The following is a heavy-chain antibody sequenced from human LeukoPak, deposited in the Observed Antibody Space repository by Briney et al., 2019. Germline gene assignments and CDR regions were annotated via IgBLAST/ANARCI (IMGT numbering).Heavy chain of an antibody. J-gene: IGHJ4*02. CDR2: IDPDGREK. CDR1: GISFGSYS. Sequence: GGSLRLSCAASGISFGSYSLTWVRQAPGKGLEWVANIDPDGREKDYVEPLKGRFTISRDNAKKSLYLQMNSMRADDTALYYCAISSSYDGRRYYHSYWGQGTLVSVSS. CDR3: AISSSYDGRRYYHSY. D-gene: IGHD3-22*01. V-gene: IGHV3-7*01.